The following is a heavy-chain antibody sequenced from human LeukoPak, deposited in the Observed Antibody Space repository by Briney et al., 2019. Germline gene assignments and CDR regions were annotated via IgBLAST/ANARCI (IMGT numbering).Heavy chain of an antibody. J-gene: IGHJ4*02. D-gene: IGHD3-3*01. CDR2: ISNSGSAK. CDR1: RFSFSNHS. V-gene: IGHV3-48*01. CDR3: ARMSGSRLPGD. Sequence: GGSLRLSSAASRFSFSNHSMNWVRQAPGKGLEWVSYISNSGSAKYYAASVKGRFTISRDNGKNSLYLQMNSLRAEDTAVYYCARMSGSRLPGDWGQGTLVTVSS.